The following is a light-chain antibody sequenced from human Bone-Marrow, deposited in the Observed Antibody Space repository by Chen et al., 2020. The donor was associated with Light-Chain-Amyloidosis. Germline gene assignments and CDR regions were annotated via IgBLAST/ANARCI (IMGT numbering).Light chain of an antibody. Sequence: SALTQPPSASGSPGQSTTSYCTGTSNDVGGGKHVSWYQQHPDKAPKLMIYEVTNRRSWVPDRFSGSKSDNTASLTISGLQTEDEADYICSSYTITNTLVFGSGTRDTV. CDR3: SSYTITNTLV. CDR1: SNDVGGGKH. J-gene: IGLJ1*01. V-gene: IGLV2-14*01. CDR2: EVT.